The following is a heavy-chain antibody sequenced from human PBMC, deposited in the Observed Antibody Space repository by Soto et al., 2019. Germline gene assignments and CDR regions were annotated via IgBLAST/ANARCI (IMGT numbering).Heavy chain of an antibody. CDR1: GYTFTSYG. CDR2: ISAYNGNT. CDR3: ARVPREFGEKFFFDY. D-gene: IGHD3-10*01. Sequence: GASVKVSCKASGYTFTSYGISWVRQAPGQGLEWMGWISAYNGNTNYAQKLQGRVTMTTDTSTSTAYMELRSLRSDDTAVYYCARVPREFGEKFFFDYWGQGTLVTVSS. V-gene: IGHV1-18*01. J-gene: IGHJ4*02.